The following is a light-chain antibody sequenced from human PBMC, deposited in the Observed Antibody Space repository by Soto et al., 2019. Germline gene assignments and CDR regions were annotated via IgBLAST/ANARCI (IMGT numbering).Light chain of an antibody. CDR1: SSNLGDNT. V-gene: IGLV1-44*01. J-gene: IGLJ1*01. Sequence: QSVLTQPPSASGTPGQRVTIFCSTSSSNLGDNTVNWYQHVPGTAPKLLIYSYDQRPSGVPDRFSGSRSGTSASLAISGLQSEDEADYYCAAWDATLDGYVFGTGTKPTVL. CDR2: SYD. CDR3: AAWDATLDGYV.